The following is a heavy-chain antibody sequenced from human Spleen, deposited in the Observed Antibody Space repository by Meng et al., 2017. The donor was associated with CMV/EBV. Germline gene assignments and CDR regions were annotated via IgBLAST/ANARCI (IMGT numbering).Heavy chain of an antibody. V-gene: IGHV4-34*01. D-gene: IGHD3-3*01. Sequence: SETLSLTCAVYGGSFSGYYWSWIRQSSGKGLEWIGEINHSGSTTYNPSLESRVTISIYTSKNQFSLNLISVTAADTAIYYCARGRNLWSGIYTGEGRWFDPWGQGTLVTVSS. CDR1: GGSFSGYY. CDR3: ARGRNLWSGIYTGEGRWFDP. J-gene: IGHJ5*02. CDR2: INHSGST.